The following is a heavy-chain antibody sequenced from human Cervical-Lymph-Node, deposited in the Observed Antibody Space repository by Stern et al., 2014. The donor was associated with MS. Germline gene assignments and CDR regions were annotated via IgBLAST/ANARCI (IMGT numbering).Heavy chain of an antibody. J-gene: IGHJ4*02. CDR2: IFPGGSDF. CDR1: GYTFTSYW. V-gene: IGHV5-51*01. Sequence: EVQLVESGPEVKRPGESLKISCQASGYTFTSYWIGGVRQMPGKGLEWIAIIFPGGSDFKYSPSFKGQVTTSAVKPRTPASLHGNKLKASATAIYYCARQRYFDYWGQGTLVTVSS. CDR3: ARQRYFDY.